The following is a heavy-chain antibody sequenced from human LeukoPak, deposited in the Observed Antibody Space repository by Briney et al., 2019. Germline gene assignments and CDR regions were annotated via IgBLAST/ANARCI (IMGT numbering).Heavy chain of an antibody. CDR2: TIPIIGIE. J-gene: IGHJ3*02. CDR3: ASLGAVALEQQLVRAFDI. CDR1: GRTFSSYA. V-gene: IGHV1-69*04. D-gene: IGHD6-13*01. Sequence: APVDLSCKASGRTFSSYAISWVRQAPGQGLESRGRTIPIIGIESYEQKFQGRVTITADKSTSTAYMELSSLRSEDTAVYYCASLGAVALEQQLVRAFDIWGQGTMVTVSS.